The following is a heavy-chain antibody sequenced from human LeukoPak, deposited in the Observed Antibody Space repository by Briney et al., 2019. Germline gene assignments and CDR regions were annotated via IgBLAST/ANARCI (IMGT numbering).Heavy chain of an antibody. CDR1: GFTFSSYG. CDR2: IRYDGSNK. CDR3: ARRYRSGGSCYSIDY. J-gene: IGHJ4*02. V-gene: IGHV3-30*02. Sequence: GGSLRLSCAASGFTFSSYGMHWVRQAPGKGLEWVAFIRYDGSNKYYDSVKGRFTISRDNSKNTLYLQMNSLRAEDTAVYYCARRYRSGGSCYSIDYWGQGTLVTVSS. D-gene: IGHD2-15*01.